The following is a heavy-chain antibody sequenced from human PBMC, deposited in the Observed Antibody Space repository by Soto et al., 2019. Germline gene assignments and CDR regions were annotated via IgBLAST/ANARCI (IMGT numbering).Heavy chain of an antibody. CDR2: ISYDGSNK. Sequence: GGSLRLSCAASGFTFSSYGTHWVRQAPGKGLEWVAVISYDGSNKYYADSVKGRFTISRDNSKNTLYLQMNSLRAEDTAVYYCAKDYGDGGMDVWGQGTTVTVSS. V-gene: IGHV3-30*18. CDR3: AKDYGDGGMDV. CDR1: GFTFSSYG. D-gene: IGHD4-17*01. J-gene: IGHJ6*02.